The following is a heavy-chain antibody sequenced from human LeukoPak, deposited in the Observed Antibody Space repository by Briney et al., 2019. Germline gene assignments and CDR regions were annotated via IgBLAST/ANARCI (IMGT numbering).Heavy chain of an antibody. J-gene: IGHJ4*02. Sequence: GGSLRLSCTVSEFIFSSYSMNWVRQAPGKGLEWVSYISSSGFTIYYADSVKGRFTISRDNAKNSLYLQMNSLRAEDTAVYYCARGGSGSPDSWGQGTLVTVSS. V-gene: IGHV3-48*04. CDR3: ARGGSGSPDS. CDR2: ISSSGFTI. D-gene: IGHD6-19*01. CDR1: EFIFSSYS.